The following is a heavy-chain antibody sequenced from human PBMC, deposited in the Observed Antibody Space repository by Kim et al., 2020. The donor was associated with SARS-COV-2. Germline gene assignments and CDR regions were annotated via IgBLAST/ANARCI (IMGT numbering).Heavy chain of an antibody. CDR1: GFTFSSYE. J-gene: IGHJ5*02. D-gene: IGHD3-3*01. Sequence: GGSLRLSCAASGFTFSSYEMNWVRQAPGKGLEWVSYISSSGSTIYYADSVKGRFTISRDNAKNSLYLQMNSLRAEDTAVYYCARAGFWSGYGSCWFDPWGQGTLVTVSS. V-gene: IGHV3-48*03. CDR2: ISSSGSTI. CDR3: ARAGFWSGYGSCWFDP.